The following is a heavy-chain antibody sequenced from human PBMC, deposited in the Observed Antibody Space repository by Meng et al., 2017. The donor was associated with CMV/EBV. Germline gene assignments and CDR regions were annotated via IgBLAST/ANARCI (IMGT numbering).Heavy chain of an antibody. CDR2: IYYSGST. Sequence: SETLSLTCTVSGGSISSYYWSWIRQPPGKGLEWIGYIYYSGSTNYNPSLKSRVTISVDTSKNQSSLKLSSVTAADTAVYYCARAFNGGNFDYWGQGTLVTVSS. CDR1: GGSISSYY. D-gene: IGHD2-15*01. CDR3: ARAFNGGNFDY. V-gene: IGHV4-59*01. J-gene: IGHJ4*02.